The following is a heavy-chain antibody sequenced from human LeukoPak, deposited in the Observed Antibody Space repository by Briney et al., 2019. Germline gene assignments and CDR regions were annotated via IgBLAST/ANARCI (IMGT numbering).Heavy chain of an antibody. CDR1: GFNLDEYA. CDR3: AKGASVWLLESRFDP. CDR2: ISRNGGNV. D-gene: IGHD4-23*01. V-gene: IGHV3-9*01. Sequence: PGRSLRLSCVASGFNLDEYAMHWVRQAPGKGLEWVSGISRNGGNVGYADSVKGRVTVSRDNAKNSLYLQLSSLRPEDTALYYCAKGASVWLLESRFDPWGQGTLVTVSS. J-gene: IGHJ5*02.